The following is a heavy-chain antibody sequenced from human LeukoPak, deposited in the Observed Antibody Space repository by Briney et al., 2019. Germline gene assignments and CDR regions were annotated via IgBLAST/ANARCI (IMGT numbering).Heavy chain of an antibody. CDR2: IYHTGDT. Sequence: PSETLSLTCTVSSGSFSSGGYYWRWIRQHPGKGLEWIGNIYHTGDTFYNPSLQSRFIISVDTSKNQFSLKVSSVTAADTAIYYCARRNDPWSGPRNWFDPWGQGILVTVSS. V-gene: IGHV4-31*03. D-gene: IGHD3-3*01. CDR3: ARRNDPWSGPRNWFDP. J-gene: IGHJ5*02. CDR1: SGSFSSGGYY.